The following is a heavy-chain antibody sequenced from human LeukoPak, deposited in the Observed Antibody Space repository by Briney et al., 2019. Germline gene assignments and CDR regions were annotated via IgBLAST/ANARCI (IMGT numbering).Heavy chain of an antibody. CDR2: ISYDGSNK. CDR3: ARDLRVVPAAVDFDY. J-gene: IGHJ4*02. CDR1: GFTFSSYG. Sequence: GRSLRLSCAASGFTFSSYGMHWVRQAPGKGLEWVAVISYDGSNKYYADSVKGRFTISRDNAKNSLYLQMNSLRAEDTAVYYYARDLRVVPAAVDFDYWGQGTLVTVSS. D-gene: IGHD2-2*01. V-gene: IGHV3-30*03.